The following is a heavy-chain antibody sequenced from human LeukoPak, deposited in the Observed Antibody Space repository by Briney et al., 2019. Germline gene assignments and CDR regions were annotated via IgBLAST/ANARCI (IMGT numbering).Heavy chain of an antibody. CDR3: ARDFGDYSYYYYMDV. Sequence: GGSLRLSCAASRFTFSSYSMNWVRQAPGKGLEWVSYISSSSSTIYYADSVNGRFTISRDNAKNSLYLQMNSLRAEDTAVYYCARDFGDYSYYYYMDVWGKGTTVTVSS. V-gene: IGHV3-48*01. D-gene: IGHD4-17*01. J-gene: IGHJ6*03. CDR1: RFTFSSYS. CDR2: ISSSSSTI.